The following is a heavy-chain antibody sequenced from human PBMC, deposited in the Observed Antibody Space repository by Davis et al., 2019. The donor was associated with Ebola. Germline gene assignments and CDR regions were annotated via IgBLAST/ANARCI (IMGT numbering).Heavy chain of an antibody. V-gene: IGHV4-59*01. Sequence: MPSETLSLTCTVSGGSISSYYWSWIRQPPGKGLEWIGYIYYSGSTNYNPSLKSRVTISVDTSKNQFSLKLSSVTAADTAVYYCARDRGYGMGVWGQGTTVTVSS. CDR3: ARDRGYGMGV. CDR1: GGSISSYY. J-gene: IGHJ6*02. CDR2: IYYSGST. D-gene: IGHD3-10*01.